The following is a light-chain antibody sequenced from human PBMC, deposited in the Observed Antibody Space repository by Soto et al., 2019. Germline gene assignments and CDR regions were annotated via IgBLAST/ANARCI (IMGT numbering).Light chain of an antibody. CDR1: SSDVGGYNY. J-gene: IGLJ1*01. V-gene: IGLV2-14*01. Sequence: QSALTQPASVSGSPGQSITISCTGTSSDVGGYNYVSWYQQHPGKAPKLLIYEVRHRPSGISNRFSGSKSGNTASLTISGLQAEDEADFYCTSYTSSSTYVFGTGNKVNVL. CDR2: EVR. CDR3: TSYTSSSTYV.